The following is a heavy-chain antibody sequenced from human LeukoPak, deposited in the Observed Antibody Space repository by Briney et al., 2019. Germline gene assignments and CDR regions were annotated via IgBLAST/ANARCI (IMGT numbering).Heavy chain of an antibody. V-gene: IGHV3-74*01. CDR3: ARGNFYSGSGSSPLDS. D-gene: IGHD3-10*01. Sequence: PGGSLRLSCAASGFTFNNYWMHWVRQVPGRGVVWVSRINSDGSRTNYVDSAKGRFTISRDNAKNPLFLQMNRLGAEDSAVYYCARGNFYSGSGSSPLDSWGQGTLVTVSS. CDR2: INSDGSRT. CDR1: GFTFNNYW. J-gene: IGHJ4*02.